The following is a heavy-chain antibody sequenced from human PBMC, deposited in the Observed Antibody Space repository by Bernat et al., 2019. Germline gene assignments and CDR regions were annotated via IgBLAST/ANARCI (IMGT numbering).Heavy chain of an antibody. D-gene: IGHD6-13*01. CDR2: ISGSGGST. J-gene: IGHJ6*02. CDR3: AKDKGKYGSSWYGPMDV. CDR1: GFTFSSYA. Sequence: EVQLLESGGGLVQPGGSLRLSCAASGFTFSSYAMSWVRQAPGKGLEWVSAISGSGGSTYYADSVKGRFTISRDNSKNTLYLQMNSLRAEDTAVDYCAKDKGKYGSSWYGPMDVWGQGTTVTVSS. V-gene: IGHV3-23*01.